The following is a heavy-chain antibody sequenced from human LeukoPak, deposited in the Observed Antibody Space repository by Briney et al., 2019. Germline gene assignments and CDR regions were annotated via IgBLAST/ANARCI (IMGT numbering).Heavy chain of an antibody. Sequence: PGGSLRLSCAASGFTFSSYGMHWVRQAPGKGLEWVAVIWYDGSNKYYADSVKGRFTISRDNSKNTLYLQMNSLRAEDTAVYYCAKEAHYYDSSGYYHLLYYYYGMDVWGQGTTVTVSS. CDR3: AKEAHYYDSSGYYHLLYYYYGMDV. J-gene: IGHJ6*02. D-gene: IGHD3-22*01. V-gene: IGHV3-33*06. CDR1: GFTFSSYG. CDR2: IWYDGSNK.